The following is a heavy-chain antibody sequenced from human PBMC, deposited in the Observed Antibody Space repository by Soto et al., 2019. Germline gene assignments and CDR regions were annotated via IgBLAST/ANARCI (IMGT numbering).Heavy chain of an antibody. CDR1: GYSISSGYY. Sequence: SETLSLTCAVSGYSISSGYYWGWIRQPPGKGLEWIGSIYHSGSTYYNPSLKSRVTVSVDTSKNQFSLKLSSVTAADTAVYYCARDYYDSSGYYDIFDYWGQGTLVTVSS. CDR2: IYHSGST. CDR3: ARDYYDSSGYYDIFDY. J-gene: IGHJ4*02. V-gene: IGHV4-38-2*02. D-gene: IGHD3-22*01.